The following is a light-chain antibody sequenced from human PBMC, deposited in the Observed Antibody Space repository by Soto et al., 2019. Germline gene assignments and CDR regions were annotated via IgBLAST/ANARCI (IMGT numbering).Light chain of an antibody. CDR3: SSYASSKTGV. Sequence: QSALTQPASVSGSPGQSIAITCTGTSSDVGSSRYVSWYQHHPGKAPKLMIYDVSDRPSGISNRFSGSKSDNTASLTISGLRAEDEADYYCSSYASSKTGVCGTGTKVTVL. CDR2: DVS. CDR1: SSDVGSSRY. V-gene: IGLV2-14*03. J-gene: IGLJ1*01.